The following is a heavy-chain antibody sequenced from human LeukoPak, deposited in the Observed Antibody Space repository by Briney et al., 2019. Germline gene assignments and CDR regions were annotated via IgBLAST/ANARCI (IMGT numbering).Heavy chain of an antibody. CDR1: GYTFTGYF. CDR2: INPNSGDT. CDR3: ARNQAGGWLQLFDY. J-gene: IGHJ4*02. V-gene: IGHV1-2*02. Sequence: ASVKVSCKASGYTFTGYFIHWVRQAPGQGLEWMGCINPNSGDTNYAQKFQGRVTITTDTSTSTAYMELRSLRSDDTAVYYCARNQAGGWLQLFDYWGQGTLVTVSS. D-gene: IGHD5-24*01.